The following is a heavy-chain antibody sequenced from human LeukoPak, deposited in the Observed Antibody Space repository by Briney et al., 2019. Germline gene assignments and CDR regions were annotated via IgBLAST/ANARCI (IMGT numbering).Heavy chain of an antibody. V-gene: IGHV3-9*03. D-gene: IGHD3-10*01. CDR2: ISWNSGSR. CDR1: GFTFDDYA. CDR3: AKDISRGSSESFDAFDI. Sequence: PGGSLRLSCEASGFTFDDYAMHWVRQVPGKGLEWVSGISWNSGSRGYADSVKGRFTISRDNAKNSLYLQMNSLRAEDMGLYYCAKDISRGSSESFDAFDIWGQGTMVTVSS. J-gene: IGHJ3*02.